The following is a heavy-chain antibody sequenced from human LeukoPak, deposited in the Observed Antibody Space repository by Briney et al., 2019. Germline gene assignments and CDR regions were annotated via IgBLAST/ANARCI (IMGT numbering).Heavy chain of an antibody. CDR3: ARPKVTIVRATMAWFDP. V-gene: IGHV4-39*01. CDR2: IYYSGST. Sequence: SETLSLTCTVSGGSISSSSYYWGWIRQPPGKGLEWIGSIYYSGSTYYNPSLKSRVTISVDTSKNQFSLKLSSVTAADTAVYYCARPKVTIVRATMAWFDPWGQGTLVTVSS. D-gene: IGHD1-26*01. CDR1: GGSISSSSYY. J-gene: IGHJ5*02.